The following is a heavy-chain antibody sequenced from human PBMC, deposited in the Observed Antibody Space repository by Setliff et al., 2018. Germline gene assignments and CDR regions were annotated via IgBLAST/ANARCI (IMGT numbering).Heavy chain of an antibody. CDR2: ISTSSTII. CDR1: GFTFSNYG. J-gene: IGHJ2*01. V-gene: IGHV3-48*04. D-gene: IGHD3-16*01. CDR3: ARDSTWYWYFDL. Sequence: GGSLRLSCVTSGFTFSNYGMTWVRRAPGKGLEWISYISTSSTIIYYADSVKGRFTISRNNAKNSLYLQMNSLRPEDTAVYYCARDSTWYWYFDLWGRGTLVTVSS.